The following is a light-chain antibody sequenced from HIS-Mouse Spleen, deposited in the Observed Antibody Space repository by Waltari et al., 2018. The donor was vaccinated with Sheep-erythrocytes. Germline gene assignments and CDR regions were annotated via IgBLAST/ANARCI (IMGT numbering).Light chain of an antibody. Sequence: AIQMTQSPSSLSASVGDRVTITCRASQGIRNDLGWYQQKPGKAPKLLIYDASSLQSVVPSRFSGSGSGTDFTLTISSLQPEDFATYYCLQDYNYPYTFGQGTKLEIK. J-gene: IGKJ2*01. CDR1: QGIRND. CDR2: DAS. CDR3: LQDYNYPYT. V-gene: IGKV1-6*02.